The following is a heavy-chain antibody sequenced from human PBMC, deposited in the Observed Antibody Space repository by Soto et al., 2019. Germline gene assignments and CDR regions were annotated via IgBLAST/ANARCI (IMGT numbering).Heavy chain of an antibody. Sequence: QITLNESGPTQVKPRQTLTLTCTFSGFSLTTSGVGVGWIRQSPGKAPEWLALIYWDDDKRYSPSLKSRLTITKDTSKSQVVLTMADLDPAETATSYCAHRVLRTVFGLVTTTAIYFDFWGQGTPVAVSS. J-gene: IGHJ4*02. CDR2: IYWDDDK. CDR1: GFSLTTSGVG. D-gene: IGHD3-3*01. V-gene: IGHV2-5*02. CDR3: AHRVLRTVFGLVTTTAIYFDF.